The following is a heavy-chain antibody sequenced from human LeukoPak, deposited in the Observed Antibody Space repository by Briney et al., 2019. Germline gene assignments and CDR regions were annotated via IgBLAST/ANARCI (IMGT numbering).Heavy chain of an antibody. D-gene: IGHD2-15*01. V-gene: IGHV3-30*18. CDR1: GFTFSSHG. CDR3: AKEEFVVVLSAPNY. J-gene: IGHJ4*02. CDR2: ISYDGSNK. Sequence: GGSLRLSCAASGFTFSSHGMHWVRQAPGKGLEWVAFISYDGSNKDHADSVRGRFTIPRDNSKNTLYLQMNSLRAEDTAVYFCAKEEFVVVLSAPNYWGQGTLVTVSA.